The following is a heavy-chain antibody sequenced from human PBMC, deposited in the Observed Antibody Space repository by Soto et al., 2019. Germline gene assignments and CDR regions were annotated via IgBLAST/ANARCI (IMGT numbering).Heavy chain of an antibody. V-gene: IGHV1-18*01. Sequence: ASVKVSCKASGYTFTSYGISWVLQSPGQGLEWMGWISAYNGNTNYAQKLQGRVTMTTDTSTSTAYMELRSLRSDDTAVYYCASHRRMGGCYSVWGQGTLVSVSS. D-gene: IGHD2-21*02. CDR3: ASHRRMGGCYSV. J-gene: IGHJ4*02. CDR2: ISAYNGNT. CDR1: GYTFTSYG.